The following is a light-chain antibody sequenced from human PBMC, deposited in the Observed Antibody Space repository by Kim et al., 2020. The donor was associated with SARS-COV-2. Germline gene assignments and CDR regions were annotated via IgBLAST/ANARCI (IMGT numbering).Light chain of an antibody. J-gene: IGLJ3*02. V-gene: IGLV1-44*01. CDR2: TNN. Sequence: GQRVGISCPGNTSKVGSNPVTWYDQLAGTAPKLHIYTNNQRPLGVPDRFSGSKSGTSASLAISELRSEDEGDYYCAVWDDRVNGPVFGGGTQLTVL. CDR1: TSKVGSNP. CDR3: AVWDDRVNGPV.